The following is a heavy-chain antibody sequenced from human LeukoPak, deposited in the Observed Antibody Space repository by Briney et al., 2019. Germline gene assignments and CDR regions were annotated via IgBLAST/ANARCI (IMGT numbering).Heavy chain of an antibody. V-gene: IGHV3-7*01. CDR3: ARARTSGDEALAGNY. J-gene: IGHJ4*02. CDR1: GFTFSNYW. Sequence: GGSLRLSCAASGFTFSNYWMIWVRQAPRQGLEWVANIKQDGSEKSYVDSVKGRFTISRDNAKNSLYLQMNSLRAEDTAVYYCARARTSGDEALAGNYWGQGTLVTVSS. CDR2: IKQDGSEK. D-gene: IGHD6-19*01.